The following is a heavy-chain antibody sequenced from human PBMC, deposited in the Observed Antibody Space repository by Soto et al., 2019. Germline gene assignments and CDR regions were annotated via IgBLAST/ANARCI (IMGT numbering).Heavy chain of an antibody. V-gene: IGHV3-23*01. CDR2: ISDGGDLT. CDR3: ARRVIGSSRAFDI. J-gene: IGHJ3*02. Sequence: GGSLRLSCAASGFAFSSHPMSWVRQAPEKGLEWVAGISDGGDLTYNADSVRGRFTISRDNSRNTLYLQMNSLRAEDTAVYYCARRVIGSSRAFDIWGQGTMVTFSS. D-gene: IGHD3-10*01. CDR1: GFAFSSHP.